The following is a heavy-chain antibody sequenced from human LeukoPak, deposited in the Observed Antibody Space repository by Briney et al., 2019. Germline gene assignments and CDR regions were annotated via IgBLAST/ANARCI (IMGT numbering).Heavy chain of an antibody. D-gene: IGHD3-9*01. V-gene: IGHV3-30*18. CDR1: GFTFSSYG. CDR3: AKDHGSYYDILTGYYIPPFLDY. Sequence: GRSLRLSCAASGFTFSSYGMHWVRQAPGKGLEWVAVISYDGSNKYYADSVKGRFTISRDNSKNTLYLQMNSLRAEDTDVYYCAKDHGSYYDILTGYYIPPFLDYWGQGTLVTVSS. CDR2: ISYDGSNK. J-gene: IGHJ4*02.